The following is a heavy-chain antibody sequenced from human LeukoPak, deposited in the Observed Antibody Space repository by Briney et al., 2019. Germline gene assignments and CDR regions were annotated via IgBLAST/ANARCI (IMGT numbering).Heavy chain of an antibody. Sequence: GGSLRLSCAACGFPLRSNFMSGVRQAPEGGREGVAVIYSGGRADYAHSVKGRFTISRDNSRSMLYLQMKSLRPEDTAVYYCAREIGRGVISPYFDSWGQGTLVTVSS. CDR3: AREIGRGVISPYFDS. V-gene: IGHV3-66*01. D-gene: IGHD3-10*01. CDR2: IYSGGRA. J-gene: IGHJ4*02. CDR1: GFPLRSNF.